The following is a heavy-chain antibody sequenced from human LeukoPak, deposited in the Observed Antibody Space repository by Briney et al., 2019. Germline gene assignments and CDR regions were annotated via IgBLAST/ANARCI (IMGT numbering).Heavy chain of an antibody. V-gene: IGHV4-61*08. J-gene: IGHJ4*02. D-gene: IGHD1-26*01. CDR1: GGSISSGDYY. CDR2: IYYSGST. CDR3: ARDHGIVGATIGFDY. Sequence: SETLSLTCTVSGGSISSGDYYWSWIRQPPGKGLEWIGYIYYSGSTNYNPSLKSRVTISVDTSKNQFSLKLSSVTAADTAVYYCARDHGIVGATIGFDYWGQGTLVTVSS.